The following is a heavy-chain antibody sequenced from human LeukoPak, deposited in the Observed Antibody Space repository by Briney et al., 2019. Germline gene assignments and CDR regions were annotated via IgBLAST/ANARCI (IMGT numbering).Heavy chain of an antibody. Sequence: GGSLRLSCAASGFTFSTHWMSWFRQAPGKGLEWVALIQKDGSDKYYVDSVKGRFTISRDNAKNSLYLQMNGLRADDTAVYYCAGDEGWTFDIWGQGTMVTVSS. J-gene: IGHJ3*02. CDR3: AGDEGWTFDI. CDR2: IQKDGSDK. D-gene: IGHD5-24*01. V-gene: IGHV3-7*01. CDR1: GFTFSTHW.